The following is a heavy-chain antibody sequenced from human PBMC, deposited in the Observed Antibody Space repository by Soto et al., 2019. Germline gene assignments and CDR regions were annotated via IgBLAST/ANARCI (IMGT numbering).Heavy chain of an antibody. Sequence: QVQLQESGPGLVKPSETLSLTCTVSGGSISSYYWSWIRQPPGKGLEWIGYIYYSGSTTYNPSLKSRVTIAVDTSENQFSLRLNSVTAADTAVYYCASATTVTTSGYFDLWGRGTLVTVSS. V-gene: IGHV4-59*13. D-gene: IGHD4-17*01. J-gene: IGHJ2*01. CDR2: IYYSGST. CDR1: GGSISSYY. CDR3: ASATTVTTSGYFDL.